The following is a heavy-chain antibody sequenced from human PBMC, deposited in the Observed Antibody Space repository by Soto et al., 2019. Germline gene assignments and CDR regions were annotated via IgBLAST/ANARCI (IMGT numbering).Heavy chain of an antibody. Sequence: TLSLTCTVSGGSITRGGYYWSWIRQHPGKGLEWIGYIYNSGTTYYNPSLKSRVTISVDTSKNQFSLKLTSVTAAGTAVYCCERDPGPWGEGSPITVSS. CDR2: IYNSGTT. CDR1: GGSITRGGYY. J-gene: IGHJ5*02. V-gene: IGHV4-31*03. CDR3: ERDPGP.